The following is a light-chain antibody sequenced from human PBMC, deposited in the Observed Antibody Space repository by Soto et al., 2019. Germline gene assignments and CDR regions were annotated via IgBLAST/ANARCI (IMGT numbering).Light chain of an antibody. CDR1: QRIGTH. CDR3: QQSYSNPWT. Sequence: DIQMTQSPSSLSASVGDRVTITCRTSQRIGTHLNWYHEKPGKAPKLLIYAASSLQSGVPSRFSGSGSGTDCTLPISSLQPEDFATYYCQQSYSNPWTFGQGTKVEIK. CDR2: AAS. J-gene: IGKJ1*01. V-gene: IGKV1-39*01.